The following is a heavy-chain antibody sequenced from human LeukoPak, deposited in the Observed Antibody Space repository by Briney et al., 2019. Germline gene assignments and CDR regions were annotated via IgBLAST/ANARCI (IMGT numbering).Heavy chain of an antibody. J-gene: IGHJ6*03. CDR2: IYTSGST. D-gene: IGHD6-19*01. Sequence: TSETLSLTCTVSGGSISSYYRSWIRQPPGKGLEWIGYIYTSGSTNYNPSLKSRVTISVDTSKNQFSLKLSSVTAADTAVYYCARHAVAGWAYYYYMDVWGKGTTVTVSS. CDR3: ARHAVAGWAYYYYMDV. CDR1: GGSISSYY. V-gene: IGHV4-4*09.